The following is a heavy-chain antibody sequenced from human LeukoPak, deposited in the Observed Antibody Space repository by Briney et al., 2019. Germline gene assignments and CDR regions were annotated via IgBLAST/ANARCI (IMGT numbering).Heavy chain of an antibody. CDR2: ISGSGGST. CDR1: GFTFSGYS. CDR3: AKDSSGWYSHNYFDY. D-gene: IGHD6-19*01. Sequence: GGSLRLSCAASGFTFSGYSMSWVRQAPGKGLEWVSAISGSGGSTYYADSVKGRFTISRDNSKNTLYLQMNSLRAEDTAVYYCAKDSSGWYSHNYFDYWGQGTLVTVSS. V-gene: IGHV3-23*01. J-gene: IGHJ4*02.